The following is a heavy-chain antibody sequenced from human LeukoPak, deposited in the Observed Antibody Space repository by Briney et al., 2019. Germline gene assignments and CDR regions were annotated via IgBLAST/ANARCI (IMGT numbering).Heavy chain of an antibody. J-gene: IGHJ4*02. Sequence: GGSLRLSCAASGFTFSGYSMNWVRQAPGKGLEWVSYISSSSSMIHYADSVKGRFTISRDNAKNSLYLQMNSLRVEDTAVYYCAKGWMGAPMDYWGQGTLVTVSS. CDR2: ISSSSSMI. V-gene: IGHV3-48*01. CDR1: GFTFSGYS. D-gene: IGHD1-26*01. CDR3: AKGWMGAPMDY.